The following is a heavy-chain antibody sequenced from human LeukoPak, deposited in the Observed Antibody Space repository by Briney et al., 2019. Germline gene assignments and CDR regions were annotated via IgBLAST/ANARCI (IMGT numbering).Heavy chain of an antibody. V-gene: IGHV3-23*01. Sequence: GGTLRLSCVASGFTFSSYGMSWVRQAPGKGLEWVSGISDSGGSTYYADSVKGRFTISRDNSKNTLYLQMNSLRAEDTAVYYCAREGGSYLDAFDIWGQGTMVTVSS. J-gene: IGHJ3*02. CDR1: GFTFSSYG. CDR3: AREGGSYLDAFDI. D-gene: IGHD1-26*01. CDR2: ISDSGGST.